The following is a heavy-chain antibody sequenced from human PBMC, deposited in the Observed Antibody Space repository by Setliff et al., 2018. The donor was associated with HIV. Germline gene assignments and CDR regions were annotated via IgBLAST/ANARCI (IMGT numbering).Heavy chain of an antibody. CDR1: GFTFSDSA. V-gene: IGHV3-48*03. CDR2: ISNSGNTK. CDR3: AREMGLFFDFWSGL. Sequence: GGSLRLSCAASGFTFSDSAMTWVRQAPGKGLEWISYISNSGNTKYYADSVKGRFTISRDNAKYSLYLQMTSLRAEDTAVYYCAREMGLFFDFWSGLWGQGTMVTVSS. J-gene: IGHJ3*01. D-gene: IGHD3-3*01.